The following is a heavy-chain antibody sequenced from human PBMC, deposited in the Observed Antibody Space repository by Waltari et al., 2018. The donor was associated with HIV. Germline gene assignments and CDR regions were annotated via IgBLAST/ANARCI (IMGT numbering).Heavy chain of an antibody. Sequence: QVQLVESGGGVVQPGRSLRLSCAASGFTFSSYGMHWVRQAPGKGLEWVAVIWYDGSNKYYADSVKGRFTISRDNSKNTLYLQMNSLRAEDTAVYYCARDQILEGSGLDYWGQGTLVTVSS. CDR3: ARDQILEGSGLDY. CDR2: IWYDGSNK. V-gene: IGHV3-33*01. J-gene: IGHJ4*02. D-gene: IGHD3-3*01. CDR1: GFTFSSYG.